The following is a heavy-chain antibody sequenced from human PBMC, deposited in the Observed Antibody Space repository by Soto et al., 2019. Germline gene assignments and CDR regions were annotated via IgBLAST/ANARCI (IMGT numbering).Heavy chain of an antibody. D-gene: IGHD3-9*01. CDR2: INWNSRSM. CDR3: AKDHYDILTGPMDV. V-gene: IGHV3-9*01. Sequence: EVQLVESGGGLVQPGRSLRLSCAASGFTFDDYAIHWVRQAPGKGLEWVSGINWNSRSMGYADSVKGRFTISRDNAKNSLYLQMNSLRVEDTALYYCAKDHYDILTGPMDVWGKGTTVTVSS. CDR1: GFTFDDYA. J-gene: IGHJ6*03.